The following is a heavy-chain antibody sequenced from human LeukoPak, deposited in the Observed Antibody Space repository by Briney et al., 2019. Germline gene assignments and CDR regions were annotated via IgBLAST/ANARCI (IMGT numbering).Heavy chain of an antibody. J-gene: IGHJ3*02. D-gene: IGHD6-13*01. CDR2: ISIPGSI. V-gene: IGHV3-53*01. CDR1: GFTVISNY. CDR3: ARDKGSSWSDAFDI. Sequence: GGFLRLSCAASGFTVISNYITWVRQAAWRGLESVSVISIPGSITYADSVKGRFTTSSDNSKNTLYLQMNSLRADDATVYYCARDKGSSWSDAFDIWGQGTMVTVSS.